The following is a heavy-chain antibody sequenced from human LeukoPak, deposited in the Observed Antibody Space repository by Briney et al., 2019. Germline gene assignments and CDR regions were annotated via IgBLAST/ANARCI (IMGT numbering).Heavy chain of an antibody. Sequence: PGGSLRLSCAASGFTFSSYWMHWVRQAPGKGLVWVSRINSDGSSTSYADSVKGRFTISRDNAKNTLYLQMNSLRAEDTAVYYCAREYCSGGSCYSDAFDIWGQGTMVTVSS. D-gene: IGHD2-15*01. CDR1: GFTFSSYW. CDR3: AREYCSGGSCYSDAFDI. CDR2: INSDGSST. V-gene: IGHV3-74*01. J-gene: IGHJ3*02.